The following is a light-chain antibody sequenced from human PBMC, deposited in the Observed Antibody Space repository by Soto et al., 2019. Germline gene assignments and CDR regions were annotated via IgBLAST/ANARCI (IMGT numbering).Light chain of an antibody. V-gene: IGKV3-15*01. J-gene: IGKJ1*01. Sequence: EMVMTQSPATLSVSLGERATLSCRASQSVSTKLVWYQQKPCKAPRLLIYGASTRATGIPARFSGSGSGTEFALTIRSLQAEDFAVYYCQQHDQGWTFGQGTKVEIK. CDR1: QSVSTK. CDR2: GAS. CDR3: QQHDQGWT.